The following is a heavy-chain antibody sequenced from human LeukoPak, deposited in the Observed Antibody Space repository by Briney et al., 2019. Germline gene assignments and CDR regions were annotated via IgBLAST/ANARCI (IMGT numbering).Heavy chain of an antibody. J-gene: IGHJ4*02. Sequence: GGSLRLSCAASGFTFSSYWMNWARQAPGKGLEWVASINHNGNVNYYVDSVKGRFTISRDNAKNSLYLQMSNLRAEDTAVYYCARGYSGSYWGQGTLVTVSS. CDR3: ARGYSGSY. V-gene: IGHV3-7*01. CDR1: GFTFSSYW. CDR2: INHNGNVN. D-gene: IGHD1-26*01.